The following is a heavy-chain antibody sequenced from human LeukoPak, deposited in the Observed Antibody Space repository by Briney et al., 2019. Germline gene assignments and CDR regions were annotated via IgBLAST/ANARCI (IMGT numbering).Heavy chain of an antibody. CDR2: INHSGST. CDR3: ARGWVGSRRYSYGF. J-gene: IGHJ4*02. D-gene: IGHD5-18*01. CDR1: GGSFSGYY. Sequence: PSETLSLTCAVYGGSFSGYYWSWIRQPPGKGLEWIGEINHSGSTNYNPSLKSRVTISVDTSKNHFSRKLSSVTAADTAVYYCARGWVGSRRYSYGFWGQGTLVTVSS. V-gene: IGHV4-34*01.